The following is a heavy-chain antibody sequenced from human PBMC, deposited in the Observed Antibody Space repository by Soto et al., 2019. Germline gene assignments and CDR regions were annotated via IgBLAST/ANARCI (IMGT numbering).Heavy chain of an antibody. Sequence: QVQLQESGPGLVKPSETLSLTCTVSGGSVSSGNHYWSWIRQPPGKELEFIAYVFYSGSDNYNPPQKRRVTTSIDTSKNQFSLNLRSVAAADTAVYFCGRGRVYGYGIDYWGQGALVTVSS. J-gene: IGHJ4*02. D-gene: IGHD5-18*01. V-gene: IGHV4-61*01. CDR2: VFYSGSD. CDR3: GRGRVYGYGIDY. CDR1: GGSVSSGNHY.